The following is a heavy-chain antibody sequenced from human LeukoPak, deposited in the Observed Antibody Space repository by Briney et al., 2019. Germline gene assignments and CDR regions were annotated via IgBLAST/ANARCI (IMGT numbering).Heavy chain of an antibody. Sequence: GASVKVSCKASGYTFTGYYMHWVRQAPGQGPEWMGWINPNSGGTNYAQKFQGRVTMTRDTSISTAYMELSRLRSDDTAVYYCARSGGFGELPPLDYWGQGTLVTVSS. V-gene: IGHV1-2*02. D-gene: IGHD3-10*01. CDR2: INPNSGGT. CDR1: GYTFTGYY. CDR3: ARSGGFGELPPLDY. J-gene: IGHJ4*02.